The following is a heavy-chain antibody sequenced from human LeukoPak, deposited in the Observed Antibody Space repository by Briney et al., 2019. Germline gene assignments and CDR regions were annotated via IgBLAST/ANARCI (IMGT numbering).Heavy chain of an antibody. V-gene: IGHV3-11*06. CDR3: ARMGIAAVGAYYFDY. Sequence: GGSLRLSCAASGFTFSDYYMSWIRQAPGKGLAWVSYISRNSYTNYADSVKGRFTISRDNAKNSLYLQMASLRAEDTAVYYCARMGIAAVGAYYFDYWGQGTLVAVSS. CDR1: GFTFSDYY. J-gene: IGHJ4*02. D-gene: IGHD6-13*01. CDR2: ISRNSYT.